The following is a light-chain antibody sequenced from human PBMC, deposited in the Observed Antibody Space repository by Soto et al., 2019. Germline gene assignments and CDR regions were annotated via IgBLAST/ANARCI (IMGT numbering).Light chain of an antibody. CDR1: QSISSW. V-gene: IGKV1-5*03. CDR3: QQYNVYSLT. Sequence: DIQMTQSPSTLSASVGDRVTITCRASQSISSWLAWYQHKPGKAPKLLIYKASSLDTGVPSRFRGSGSGTEFTLTISSLQPDDFATYYCQQYNVYSLTFGQGTKVEIK. CDR2: KAS. J-gene: IGKJ1*01.